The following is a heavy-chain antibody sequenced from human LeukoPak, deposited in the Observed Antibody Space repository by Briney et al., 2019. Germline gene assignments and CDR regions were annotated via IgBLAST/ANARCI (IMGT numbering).Heavy chain of an antibody. Sequence: GGSLRLSCAASEFTFSRYWMSWVRQAPGKGLEWVANIKQDGSEKNYVDSVKGRFTISRDNAKNSLYLQMNSLRVEDTAVYYCARDPYLDYWGQGTLVTVSS. CDR1: EFTFSRYW. CDR3: ARDPYLDY. J-gene: IGHJ4*02. V-gene: IGHV3-7*05. CDR2: IKQDGSEK.